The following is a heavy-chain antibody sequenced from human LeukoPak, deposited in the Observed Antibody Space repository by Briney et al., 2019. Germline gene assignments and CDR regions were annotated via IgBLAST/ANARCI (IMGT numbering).Heavy chain of an antibody. CDR2: ISGSGGST. Sequence: GGSLRLSCAASGFTFSSYAMSWVRQAPGKGLEWVSAISGSGGSTYYADSVKGRFTISRDNSKNTLYLQMNSLRAEDTAVYYCARYPLMVYPDTNNWFDPWGQGTLVTVSS. D-gene: IGHD2-8*01. V-gene: IGHV3-23*01. J-gene: IGHJ5*02. CDR1: GFTFSSYA. CDR3: ARYPLMVYPDTNNWFDP.